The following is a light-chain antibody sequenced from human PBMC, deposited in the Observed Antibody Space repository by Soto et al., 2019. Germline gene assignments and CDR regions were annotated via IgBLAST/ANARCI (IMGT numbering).Light chain of an antibody. CDR3: SSYTSSSTLSVV. V-gene: IGLV2-14*01. Sequence: QSALTQPASVSGSPGQSITISCTGTSSDVGGYNYVSWYQQHPGKAPKLMIYEVSNRPSGVSNRFSGSKSGNTASLTISALQAEDAADYYCSSYTSSSTLSVVFGGGTKLTVL. CDR2: EVS. J-gene: IGLJ2*01. CDR1: SSDVGGYNY.